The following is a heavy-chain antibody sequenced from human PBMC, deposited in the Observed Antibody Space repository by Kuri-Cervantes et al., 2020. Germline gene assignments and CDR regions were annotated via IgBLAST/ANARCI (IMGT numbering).Heavy chain of an antibody. D-gene: IGHD4-17*01. V-gene: IGHV4-59*01. J-gene: IGHJ3*02. Sequence: GSLRLSCTVSGGSIGSYYWSWIRQPPGKGLEWIGYIYYSGSTNYNPSLKSRVTISVDTSKNQFSLKLSSVTAADTAVYYCARDRWDYGVELGALDIWGQGTMVTVSS. CDR3: ARDRWDYGVELGALDI. CDR1: GGSIGSYY. CDR2: IYYSGST.